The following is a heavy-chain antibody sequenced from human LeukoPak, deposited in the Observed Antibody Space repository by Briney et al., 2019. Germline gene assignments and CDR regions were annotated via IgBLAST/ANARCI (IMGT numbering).Heavy chain of an antibody. CDR2: ISSSGSYI. J-gene: IGHJ4*02. Sequence: GGSLRLSCAGSGFTFSSYNMNWVRQAPGKGLEWVSSISSSGSYIYYADSVKGRFTISRDNAKNSLYLQMNSLRAEDTAVYYCARDLGGYSYGSHFDYWGQGTLVTVSS. CDR1: GFTFSSYN. D-gene: IGHD5-18*01. CDR3: ARDLGGYSYGSHFDY. V-gene: IGHV3-21*01.